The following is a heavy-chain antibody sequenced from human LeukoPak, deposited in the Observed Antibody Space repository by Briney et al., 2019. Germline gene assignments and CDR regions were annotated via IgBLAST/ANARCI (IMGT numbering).Heavy chain of an antibody. J-gene: IGHJ3*01. V-gene: IGHV1-18*01. Sequence: GASVKVSCKASVYTFTSYGISGLRQAAGQGLEGMGWISAYNGNTNYAQKLQGRVTMTTDTSTSTAYMELRSLRSDDTAVYYCARAAQYYDIFGGWDQGTMVTVSS. CDR2: ISAYNGNT. CDR1: VYTFTSYG. CDR3: ARAAQYYDIFGG. D-gene: IGHD3-9*01.